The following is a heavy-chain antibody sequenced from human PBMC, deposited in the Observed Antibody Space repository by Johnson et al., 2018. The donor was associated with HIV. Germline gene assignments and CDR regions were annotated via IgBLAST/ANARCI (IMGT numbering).Heavy chain of an antibody. D-gene: IGHD6-6*01. Sequence: QVQLVESGGGEVRPGGSLRLACVASGFIFDDYGLTWVRQAPGKGLEWVSVIYSGGSTYYADSVKGRFTISRDNSKNTLYLQMNSLRAEDTAVYYCAKVYSSSVPAPGIWGQGTMVTVSS. CDR2: IYSGGST. CDR3: AKVYSSSVPAPGI. J-gene: IGHJ3*02. V-gene: IGHV3-NL1*01. CDR1: GFIFDDYG.